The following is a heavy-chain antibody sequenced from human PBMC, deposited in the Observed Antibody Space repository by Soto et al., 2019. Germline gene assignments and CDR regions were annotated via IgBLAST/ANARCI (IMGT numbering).Heavy chain of an antibody. CDR1: GVSFSSYS. CDR3: ARAYGSGMTEV. Sequence: EVQLVESGGGLVKPGGSLRLSCAASGVSFSSYSMNWVRQAPGKWLEWVSSISSSSSSICYADSAKGRFTISRDNAKNSLYLPMNNLRGEDTAVYYSARAYGSGMTEVWGQGPRVTVSS. D-gene: IGHD3-10*01. J-gene: IGHJ6*02. V-gene: IGHV3-21*01. CDR2: ISSSSSSI.